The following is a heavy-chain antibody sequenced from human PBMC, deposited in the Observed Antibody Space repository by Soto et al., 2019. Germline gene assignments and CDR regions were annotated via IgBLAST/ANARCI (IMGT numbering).Heavy chain of an antibody. J-gene: IGHJ6*02. V-gene: IGHV4-34*01. CDR1: GGSFSCYY. CDR3: ARGRGGGIPPYYYHYYGMDV. D-gene: IGHD2-15*01. CDR2: INHSGST. Sequence: PSETLSLTCAVYGGSFSCYYWSWIRQPPGKGLEWIGEINHSGSTNYNPSLKSRVTISVDTSKNQFSLKLSSVTAADTAVYYCARGRGGGIPPYYYHYYGMDVWGQGTTVTVSS.